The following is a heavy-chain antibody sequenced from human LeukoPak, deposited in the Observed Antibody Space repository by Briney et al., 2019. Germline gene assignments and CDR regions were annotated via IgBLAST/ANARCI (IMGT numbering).Heavy chain of an antibody. V-gene: IGHV4-4*02. CDR2: IYHSGST. CDR3: ASPYSSRWYELCY. Sequence: PSGTLSLTCAVSGGSISGSNWWSWVRQPPGKGLEWIGEIYHSGSTNYNPSLKSRVTISVDTSKNQFSLKLSSVTAADTAVYYCASPYSSRWYELCYWGQGTLVTVSS. J-gene: IGHJ4*02. D-gene: IGHD6-13*01. CDR1: GGSISGSNW.